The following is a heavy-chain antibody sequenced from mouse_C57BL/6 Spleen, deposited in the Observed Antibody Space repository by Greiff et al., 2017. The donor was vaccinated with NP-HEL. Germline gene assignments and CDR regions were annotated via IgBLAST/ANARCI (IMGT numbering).Heavy chain of an antibody. CDR2: IDPNSGGT. CDR3: AREEGIYYGNYEGFDY. CDR1: GYTFTSYW. J-gene: IGHJ2*01. V-gene: IGHV1-72*01. D-gene: IGHD2-1*01. Sequence: QVQLQQPGAELVKPGASVKLSCKASGYTFTSYWMHWVKQRPGRGLEWIGRIDPNSGGTKYNEKFKSKATLTVDKPSSTAYMQLSSLTSEDSAVYYGAREEGIYYGNYEGFDYWGQGTTLTVSS.